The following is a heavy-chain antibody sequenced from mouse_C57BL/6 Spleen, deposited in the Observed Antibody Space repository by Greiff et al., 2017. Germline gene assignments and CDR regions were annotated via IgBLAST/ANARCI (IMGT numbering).Heavy chain of an antibody. CDR1: GYTFTDYN. CDR2: INPNNGGT. V-gene: IGHV1-22*01. Sequence: VHVKQSGPELVKPGASVKMSCKASGYTFTDYNMHWVKQSHGKSLEWIGYINPNNGGTSYNQKFKGKATLTVNKSSSTAYMELRSLTSEDSAVYYCARSDGTGDFDYWGQGTTLTVSS. D-gene: IGHD4-1*01. J-gene: IGHJ2*01. CDR3: ARSDGTGDFDY.